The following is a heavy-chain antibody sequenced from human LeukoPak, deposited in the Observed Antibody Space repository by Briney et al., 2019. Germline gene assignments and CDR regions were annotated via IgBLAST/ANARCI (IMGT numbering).Heavy chain of an antibody. Sequence: PGGSLRLSCAASGFTFSSYAMSWVRQAPGKGLEWVSAISGSGGSTYYADSVKGRFTISRDNSKNTLYLQMNTLRAEDTAVYYCATEIYSSSWALFDYWGQGTLVTVSS. CDR1: GFTFSSYA. CDR2: ISGSGGST. J-gene: IGHJ4*02. V-gene: IGHV3-23*01. D-gene: IGHD6-13*01. CDR3: ATEIYSSSWALFDY.